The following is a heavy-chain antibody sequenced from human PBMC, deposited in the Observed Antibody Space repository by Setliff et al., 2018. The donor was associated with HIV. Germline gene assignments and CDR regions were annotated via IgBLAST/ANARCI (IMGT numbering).Heavy chain of an antibody. Sequence: SKTLSLTCTVSGGSISSYYWSWIRQPAGKGLEWIGRIYTSGSTNYNPSLKSRVTMSVDTSKNQFSLKLSSVTAADTAVYYCARDSVTISYYYYYMDVWGKGTTVTVSS. V-gene: IGHV4-4*07. J-gene: IGHJ6*03. CDR1: GGSISSYY. D-gene: IGHD1-1*01. CDR2: IYTSGST. CDR3: ARDSVTISYYYYYMDV.